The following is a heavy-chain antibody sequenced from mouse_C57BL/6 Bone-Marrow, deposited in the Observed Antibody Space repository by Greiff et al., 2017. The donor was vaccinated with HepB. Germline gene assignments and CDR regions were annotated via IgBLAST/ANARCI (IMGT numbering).Heavy chain of an antibody. Sequence: EVKLVESGGGLVKPGGSLKLSCAASGFTFSSYAMSWVRQTPEKRLEWVATISDGGSYTYYPDNVKGRFTISRDNAKNNLYLQMSHLKSEDTAMYYCARDKYYGSSLWYFDVWGTGTTVTVSS. J-gene: IGHJ1*03. D-gene: IGHD1-1*01. V-gene: IGHV5-4*01. CDR3: ARDKYYGSSLWYFDV. CDR2: ISDGGSYT. CDR1: GFTFSSYA.